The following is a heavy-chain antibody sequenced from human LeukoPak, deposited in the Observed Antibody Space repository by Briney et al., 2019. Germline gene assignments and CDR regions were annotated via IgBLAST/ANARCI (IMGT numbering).Heavy chain of an antibody. CDR3: ARGYNLDY. CDR1: GFTVSSNH. D-gene: IGHD5-24*01. V-gene: IGHV3-64*01. Sequence: GGSLRLSCAASGFTVSSNHMSWVRQAPGKGLEYVSAISSNGGSTYYANSVKGRFTISRDNSKNTLYLQMGSLRAEDMAVYYCARGYNLDYWGQGTLVTVSS. J-gene: IGHJ4*02. CDR2: ISSNGGST.